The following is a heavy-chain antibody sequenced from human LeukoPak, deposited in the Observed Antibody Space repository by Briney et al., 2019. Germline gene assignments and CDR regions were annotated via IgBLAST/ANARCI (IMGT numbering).Heavy chain of an antibody. J-gene: IGHJ6*02. Sequence: GGTLRLSCAASGFIFSSYWMHWVRQAPGKGLVWVSHINSDGSSTSYADSVKGRFTISRDNAKNTLYLQMNSLRAEDTAVYYCAREFPDYYGSGSKYGMDVWGQGPTVTVSS. CDR3: AREFPDYYGSGSKYGMDV. D-gene: IGHD3-10*01. CDR1: GFIFSSYW. V-gene: IGHV3-74*01. CDR2: INSDGSST.